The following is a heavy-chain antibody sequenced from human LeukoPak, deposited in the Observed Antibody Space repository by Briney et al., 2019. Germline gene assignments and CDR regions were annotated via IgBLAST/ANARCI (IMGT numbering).Heavy chain of an antibody. D-gene: IGHD3-3*01. CDR2: IYYSGST. J-gene: IGHJ4*02. V-gene: IGHV4-34*01. Sequence: SETLSLTCAVYGGSFSGYYWSWIRQPPGKGLEWIGSIYYSGSTYYNPSLKSRVTISVDTSKNQFSLKLSSVTAADTAVYYCAREGGIFGVLYYWGQGTLVTVSS. CDR1: GGSFSGYY. CDR3: AREGGIFGVLYY.